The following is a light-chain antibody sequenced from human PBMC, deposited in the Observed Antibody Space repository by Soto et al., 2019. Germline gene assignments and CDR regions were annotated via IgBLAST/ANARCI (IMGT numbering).Light chain of an antibody. V-gene: IGKV3-20*01. CDR1: QSVRSNY. Sequence: EIVLTQSPGTLSLSPGERATLSCRASQSVRSNYLAWYQQKPGQAPRLLIYGASTRATGIPDRFSGTGSGTDFTLTLSRLEPEDVAVDYCQQYGGSPYTFGQGTKLEIK. J-gene: IGKJ2*01. CDR2: GAS. CDR3: QQYGGSPYT.